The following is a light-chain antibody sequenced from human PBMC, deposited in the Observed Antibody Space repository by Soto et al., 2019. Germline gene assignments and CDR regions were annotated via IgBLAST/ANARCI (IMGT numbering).Light chain of an antibody. CDR1: QSVSNNY. Sequence: EIVLMQSPGTLSLSPGERATLSCRASQSVSNNYVAWYQQKPGQAPRLLIAGASSRATGIPDRFSGSGSGTDCTLTISRLEPEDFAVYYCQQYGSSPPLTFGGGNKVEIK. V-gene: IGKV3-20*01. J-gene: IGKJ4*01. CDR2: GAS. CDR3: QQYGSSPPLT.